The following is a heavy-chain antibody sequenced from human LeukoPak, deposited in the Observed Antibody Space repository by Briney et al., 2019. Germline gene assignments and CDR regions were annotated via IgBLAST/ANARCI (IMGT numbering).Heavy chain of an antibody. CDR1: GFTFSSYA. D-gene: IGHD6-13*01. J-gene: IGHJ4*02. CDR3: AKDDGYSSSWYVSHFDY. V-gene: IGHV3-30*18. CDR2: ISYDGSNK. Sequence: GGSLRLSCAASGFTFSSYAMSWVRQAPGKGLEWAAVISYDGSNKYYADSVKGRFTISRDNSKNTLYLQMNSLRAEDTAVYYCAKDDGYSSSWYVSHFDYWGQGTLVTVSS.